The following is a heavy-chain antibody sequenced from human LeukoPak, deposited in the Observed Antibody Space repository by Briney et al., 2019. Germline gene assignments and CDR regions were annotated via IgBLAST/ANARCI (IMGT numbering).Heavy chain of an antibody. CDR2: IHYSGST. CDR3: ARELWFANAPGSWMDP. J-gene: IGHJ5*02. D-gene: IGHD2-21*01. CDR1: GGSISSYY. V-gene: IGHV4-59*12. Sequence: SETLSLTCTVSGGSISSYYWSWIRQPPGKGLEWIGYIHYSGSTNYNPSLKSRVTISVDTSKNRFSLKLSSVTAADTAVYYCARELWFANAPGSWMDPWGQGTLVTVSS.